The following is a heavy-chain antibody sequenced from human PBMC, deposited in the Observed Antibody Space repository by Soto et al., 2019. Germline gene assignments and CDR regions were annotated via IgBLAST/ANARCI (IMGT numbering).Heavy chain of an antibody. J-gene: IGHJ3*02. V-gene: IGHV4-59*01. CDR1: SGSISNYN. CDR2: IYYSGGT. CDR3: ARSGSSDHDDAFDI. Sequence: QVQLQESGPGLVKPSETLSLICIVSSGSISNYNWSWVRQPPGKGLEWMGYIYYSGGTRYNPSLKSRVTISVDTSKNQFSLQLGSVIAADTAVYYCARSGSSDHDDAFDIWGQGTMVTVSS. D-gene: IGHD3-22*01.